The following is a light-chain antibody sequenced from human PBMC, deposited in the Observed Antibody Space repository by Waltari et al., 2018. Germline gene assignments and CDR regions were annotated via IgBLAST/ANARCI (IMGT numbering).Light chain of an antibody. V-gene: IGLV4-69*02. CDR1: SGHSNYV. Sequence: QLVLTQSPSASASLGASVKITCTLSSGHSNYVIAWLQQQPGRGPRYLMRLNSDGSHTKRDGVPDRFSGSRSGTERFLIISSLQSEDEADYYCQTWDSGIVVFGGGTKLTVL. CDR2: LNSDGSH. CDR3: QTWDSGIVV. J-gene: IGLJ2*01.